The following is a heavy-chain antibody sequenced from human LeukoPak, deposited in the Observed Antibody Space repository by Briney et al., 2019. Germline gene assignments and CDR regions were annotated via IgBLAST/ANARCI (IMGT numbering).Heavy chain of an antibody. D-gene: IGHD3-10*01. CDR3: AREGYYGAFDF. Sequence: GGSLRLSCAASGFTFSSFTMNWVRQAPGKGLEWVSYIGDNSAIYYADSVKGRFTISRDNAKNSLSLQMNSLRDEDTAVYYCAREGYYGAFDFWGQGTMVTVSS. CDR1: GFTFSSFT. CDR2: IGDNSAI. J-gene: IGHJ3*01. V-gene: IGHV3-48*02.